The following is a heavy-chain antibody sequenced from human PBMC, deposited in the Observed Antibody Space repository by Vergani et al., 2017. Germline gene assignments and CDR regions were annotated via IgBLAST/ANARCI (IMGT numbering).Heavy chain of an antibody. J-gene: IGHJ4*02. CDR1: GYPFTSYY. D-gene: IGHD6-19*01. Sequence: QVQLVQSGAEVKKPGASVKVSCKASGYPFTSYYMHWVRQAPGEGLEWMGIINPSGGSTSYAPKFQGRVTMTRDTSTSTVYMELSSLRSEDTAVYYCVRGQWLVNFDYWGQGTLVTVSS. CDR2: INPSGGST. V-gene: IGHV1-46*01. CDR3: VRGQWLVNFDY.